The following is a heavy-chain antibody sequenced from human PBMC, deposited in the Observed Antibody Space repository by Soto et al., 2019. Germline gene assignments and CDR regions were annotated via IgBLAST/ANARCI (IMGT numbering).Heavy chain of an antibody. D-gene: IGHD6-13*01. Sequence: ETLRLSCAASGFTFRSFTMNWVRQAPGKGLEWVSTISSNSAYIYYTDALRGRFTISRDNAKNSLHLQMNSLRAEDTAVYYCTRDASRDSSARGWFDPWGPGTLVTVSS. CDR3: TRDASRDSSARGWFDP. CDR2: ISSNSAYI. CDR1: GFTFRSFT. J-gene: IGHJ5*02. V-gene: IGHV3-21*01.